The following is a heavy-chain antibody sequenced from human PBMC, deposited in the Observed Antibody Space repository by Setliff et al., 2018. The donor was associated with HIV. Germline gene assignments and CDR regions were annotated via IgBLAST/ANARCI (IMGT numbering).Heavy chain of an antibody. CDR3: ARGSGGYCSGGSCYFGFGLAL. J-gene: IGHJ6*02. D-gene: IGHD2-15*01. Sequence: ASVKVSCKASGGTFSSYSITWVRQAPGQGLEWMGGIIPIFNTANYAQKFQGRVTITADESTSTAYMELISLGSEDTAVYYCARGSGGYCSGGSCYFGFGLALWGQGTTVTSP. V-gene: IGHV1-69*13. CDR1: GGTFSSYS. CDR2: IIPIFNTA.